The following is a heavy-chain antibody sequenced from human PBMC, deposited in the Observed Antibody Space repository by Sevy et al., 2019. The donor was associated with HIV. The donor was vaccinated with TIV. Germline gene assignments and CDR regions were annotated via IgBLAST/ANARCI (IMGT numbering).Heavy chain of an antibody. V-gene: IGHV4-59*08. CDR1: GGSISSYY. J-gene: IGHJ4*02. Sequence: SETLSLTCTVSGGSISSYYWSWIRQPPGKGLEWIGYIYYSGSTNYNPSLKSRVTISVDTSKNQFSLKLSSVTAADTAVYYCARHYDFWSGSLSGGYFDYWGQGTLVTDSS. CDR3: ARHYDFWSGSLSGGYFDY. CDR2: IYYSGST. D-gene: IGHD3-3*01.